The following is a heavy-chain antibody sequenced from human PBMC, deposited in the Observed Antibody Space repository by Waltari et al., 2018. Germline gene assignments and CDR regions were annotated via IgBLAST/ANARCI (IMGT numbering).Heavy chain of an antibody. D-gene: IGHD3-10*02. Sequence: EELVQSGGVAVRPGESVRLSCEASGFKLEDFALHWVRQRPGKGLGWVSLSNWNSENTFYADSVEGRFTVSRDNDDKSVFLQMTSLRPEDTGMYYCSKHTMSGALWTGSPGLWGRGTLVTVSS. V-gene: IGHV3-43*01. CDR3: SKHTMSGALWTGSPGL. CDR1: GFKLEDFA. CDR2: SNWNSENT. J-gene: IGHJ4*02.